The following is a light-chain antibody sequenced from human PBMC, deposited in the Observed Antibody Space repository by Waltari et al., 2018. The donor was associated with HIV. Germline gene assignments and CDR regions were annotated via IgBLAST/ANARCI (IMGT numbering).Light chain of an antibody. CDR1: ALATQP. J-gene: IGLJ2*01. V-gene: IGLV3-25*03. CDR2: AVT. CDR3: ESADSTGSYYV. Sequence: SYELTQPPSVSVSPHQTATITCAGDALATQPSYWYQQKPGQAPVLVIFAVTERPPGIPERFSGTRSETTVTLTITGVQAEDEADYYCESADSTGSYYVFGRGTRLTVL.